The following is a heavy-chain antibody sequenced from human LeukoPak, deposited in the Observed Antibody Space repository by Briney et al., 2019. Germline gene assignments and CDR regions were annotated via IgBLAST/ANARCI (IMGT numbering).Heavy chain of an antibody. CDR2: TYYSGSRST. CDR3: ARRGGHGGSFDY. Sequence: SETLSLTCTVSGGSINNYYWSWIRQPPGKGLEWIGYTYYSGSRSTNYNPSLKSRVTISVDTSKNQFSLKLSSVTAADTAVYYCARRGGHGGSFDYWGQGTLVTVSS. CDR1: GGSINNYY. J-gene: IGHJ4*02. D-gene: IGHD4-23*01. V-gene: IGHV4-59*08.